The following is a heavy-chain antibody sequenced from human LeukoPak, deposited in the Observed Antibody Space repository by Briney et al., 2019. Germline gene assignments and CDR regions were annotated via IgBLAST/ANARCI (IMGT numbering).Heavy chain of an antibody. D-gene: IGHD4-11*01. Sequence: SETLSLTCTVSGFSISSGYYWGWIRQPPGKGLKWIGSIYHSGSTNYNPSLKSRVTISVDTSKNQFSLRLNSVTAADTAVYYCARITVTDCFDYWGQGTLVTVSS. V-gene: IGHV4-38-2*02. CDR3: ARITVTDCFDY. CDR1: GFSISSGYY. J-gene: IGHJ4*02. CDR2: IYHSGST.